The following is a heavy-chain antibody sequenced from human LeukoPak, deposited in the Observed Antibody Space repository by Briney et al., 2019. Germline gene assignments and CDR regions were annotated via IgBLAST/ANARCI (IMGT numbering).Heavy chain of an antibody. V-gene: IGHV1-18*01. CDR1: GYTFTSYG. J-gene: IGHJ6*02. Sequence: GASVKVSCKASGYTFTSYGISWVRQAPGQGLEWMGWISAYNGNTNYAQKPQGRVTMTTDTSTSTAYMELRSLRSDDTAVYYCARDPQSTSDYDILTDNYYYYGMDVWGQGTTVTVSS. CDR2: ISAYNGNT. CDR3: ARDPQSTSDYDILTDNYYYYGMDV. D-gene: IGHD3-9*01.